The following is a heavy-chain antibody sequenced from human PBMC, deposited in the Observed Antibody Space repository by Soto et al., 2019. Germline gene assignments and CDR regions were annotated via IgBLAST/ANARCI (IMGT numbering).Heavy chain of an antibody. CDR2: TNPRDGST. J-gene: IGHJ4*02. CDR3: ARAYVTSRPIDF. Sequence: GASVEVSCKXSGYSLTGYYMHWVRQAPGQGLEWMGITNPRDGSTNYAQKFQGRVTMTSDTSTSTVYMEMSSLRSDDTAMYYCARAYVTSRPIDFWGQGTLVTVSS. V-gene: IGHV1-46*01. D-gene: IGHD3-10*02. CDR1: GYSLTGYY.